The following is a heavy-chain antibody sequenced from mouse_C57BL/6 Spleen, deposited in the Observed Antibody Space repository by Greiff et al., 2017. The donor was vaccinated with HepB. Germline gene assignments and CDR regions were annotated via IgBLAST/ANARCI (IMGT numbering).Heavy chain of an antibody. V-gene: IGHV5-4*01. CDR1: GFTFSSYA. D-gene: IGHD2-5*01. Sequence: EVQLQESGGGLVKPGGSLKLSCAASGFTFSSYAMSWVRQTPEKRLEWVATISDGGSYTYYPDNVKGRFTISRDNAKNNLYLQMSHLKSEDTAMYYCAREDSNYGGYAMDYWGQGTSVTVSS. CDR2: ISDGGSYT. CDR3: AREDSNYGGYAMDY. J-gene: IGHJ4*01.